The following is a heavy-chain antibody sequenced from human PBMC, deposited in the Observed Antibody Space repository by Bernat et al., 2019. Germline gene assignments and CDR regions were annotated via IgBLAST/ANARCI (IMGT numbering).Heavy chain of an antibody. J-gene: IGHJ6*03. V-gene: IGHV3-11*05. CDR2: IGSSSSYT. CDR3: ARGTSTSAPYMDV. CDR1: GFTFSDYY. Sequence: QVQLVESGGGLVKPGGSLSLPCAAPGFTFSDYYMSWIRQAPGRGLDWVSYIGSSSSYTNYADSVKGRFTISRDNAKNSLYLQMNSLRAEDTAVYYCARGTSTSAPYMDVWGKGTTVTVSS.